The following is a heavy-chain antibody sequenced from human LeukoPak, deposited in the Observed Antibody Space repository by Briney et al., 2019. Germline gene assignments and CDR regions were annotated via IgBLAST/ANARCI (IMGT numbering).Heavy chain of an antibody. CDR1: GFTFRSYW. Sequence: GGSLRLSCAVSGFTFRSYWMGWVRQTPGKGLEWVANITPDGSDKYYVVSVKGRFTISRDNAKNSLYLQMNSPSAEDTAIYYCARDPQGGAFDMWGQGTMVTVSP. CDR2: ITPDGSDK. D-gene: IGHD3-16*01. J-gene: IGHJ3*02. CDR3: ARDPQGGAFDM. V-gene: IGHV3-7*01.